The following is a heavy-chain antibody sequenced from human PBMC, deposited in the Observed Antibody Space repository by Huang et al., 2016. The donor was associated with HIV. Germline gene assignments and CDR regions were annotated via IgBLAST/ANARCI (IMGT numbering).Heavy chain of an antibody. D-gene: IGHD2-15*01. CDR1: GASISSGSYY. CDR3: ATWPPGSQMRAFDI. J-gene: IGHJ3*02. CDR2: IYTSGGT. Sequence: QVQLQESGPGLVKPSQTLYLTCTVSGASISSGSYYWTWIRQPAGKGMEWIGHIYTSGGTNDNPSLKRRVTISIDTSKNHFSLRLNSVTAADTAVYYCATWPPGSQMRAFDIWGPGTMITVSS. V-gene: IGHV4-61*09.